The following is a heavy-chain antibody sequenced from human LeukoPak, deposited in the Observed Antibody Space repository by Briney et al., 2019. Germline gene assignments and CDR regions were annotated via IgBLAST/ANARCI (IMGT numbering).Heavy chain of an antibody. D-gene: IGHD6-13*01. J-gene: IGHJ4*02. CDR3: ARLPIAAAGTSHFDY. Sequence: GESLKISFKGSGYSFTSYWIGWVRQMPGKGLEWMGIIYPGDSDTRYSPSFQGQVTISADKSIGTAYLQWSSLKASDTAMYYCARLPIAAAGTSHFDYWGQGTLVTVSS. V-gene: IGHV5-51*01. CDR2: IYPGDSDT. CDR1: GYSFTSYW.